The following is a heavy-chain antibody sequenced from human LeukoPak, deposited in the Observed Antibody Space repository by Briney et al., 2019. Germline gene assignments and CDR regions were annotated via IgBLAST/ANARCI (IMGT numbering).Heavy chain of an antibody. Sequence: PGGSLRLSCAASGFTFSYYNMNWVRQAPGKGLEWVSSISSSSSFISYADSVKGRFTVSRDNAKNSLYLQMNSLRAEDTAVYYCAKTAQYSSSWIDCWGQGTLVTVSS. CDR1: GFTFSYYN. CDR2: ISSSSSFI. J-gene: IGHJ4*02. V-gene: IGHV3-21*01. D-gene: IGHD6-13*01. CDR3: AKTAQYSSSWIDC.